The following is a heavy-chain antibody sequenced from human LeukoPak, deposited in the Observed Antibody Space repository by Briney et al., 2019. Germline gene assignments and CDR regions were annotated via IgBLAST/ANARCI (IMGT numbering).Heavy chain of an antibody. CDR2: IYYSGST. CDR3: ARGGYSSGWYNNFDY. D-gene: IGHD6-19*01. Sequence: SETLSLTCTVSGYSISSGYYWGWIRQPPGKGLEWIGYIYYSGSTNYNPSLKSRVTISVDTSKNQFSLKLSSVTAADTAVYYCARGGYSSGWYNNFDYWGQGTLVTVSS. V-gene: IGHV4-61*01. J-gene: IGHJ4*02. CDR1: GYSISSGYY.